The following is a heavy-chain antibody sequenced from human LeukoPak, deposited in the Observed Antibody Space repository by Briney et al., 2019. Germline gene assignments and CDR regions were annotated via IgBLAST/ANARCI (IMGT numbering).Heavy chain of an antibody. Sequence: GGSLRLSCAASGFTLSSNYMSWVRQAPGKGLEWVSVIYSGGSTYYADSVKGRFTISRDNSKNTLYLQMNSLRAEDTAVYYCARDRYGNYGGNSGFDYWGQGTLVTVSS. CDR3: ARDRYGNYGGNSGFDY. CDR2: IYSGGST. D-gene: IGHD4-23*01. V-gene: IGHV3-53*01. J-gene: IGHJ4*02. CDR1: GFTLSSNY.